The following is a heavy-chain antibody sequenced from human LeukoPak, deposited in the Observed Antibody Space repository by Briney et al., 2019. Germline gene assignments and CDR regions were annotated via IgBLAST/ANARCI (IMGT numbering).Heavy chain of an antibody. J-gene: IGHJ5*02. CDR2: IYSGGST. Sequence: GGSLRLSCAASGFTVSSNYMSWVRQAPGKGLEWVSVIYSGGSTYYADSVKGRFTISRDNSKNSLYLQMNSLRDEDTAVYYCARDSSFVIDPWGQGTLVTVSS. D-gene: IGHD3-10*01. CDR1: GFTVSSNY. CDR3: ARDSSFVIDP. V-gene: IGHV3-66*01.